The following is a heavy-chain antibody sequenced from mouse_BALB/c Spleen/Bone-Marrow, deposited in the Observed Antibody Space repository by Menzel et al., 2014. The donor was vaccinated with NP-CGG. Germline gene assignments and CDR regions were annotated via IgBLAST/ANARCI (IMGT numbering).Heavy chain of an antibody. Sequence: QVQLQQSGAELVKPGASVKLSCKASGYTFTSYYMYWVKQRPGQGLEWIGEINPSNGGTNFNEKFKSKATLTVDKSSSTANMQLSDLTAEDSAVYYCAREGDSAFAYWGQGTLVTVSA. V-gene: IGHV1S81*02. CDR1: GYTFTSYY. CDR2: INPSNGGT. D-gene: IGHD2-13*01. CDR3: AREGDSAFAY. J-gene: IGHJ3*01.